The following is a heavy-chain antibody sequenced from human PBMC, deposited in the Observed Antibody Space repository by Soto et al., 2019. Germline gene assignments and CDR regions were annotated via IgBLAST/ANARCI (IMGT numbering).Heavy chain of an antibody. CDR3: QGGDF. D-gene: IGHD3-16*01. J-gene: IGHJ4*02. CDR1: GGSFRGYF. Sequence: SETLSLTCAVSGGSFRGYFWSWIRQSPDKGLEWIGEINDSGNTYYNPSFKSRLTISVDTSRSQISLRMTSVTAADSAVYYCQGGDFWGQGTRVTVSS. CDR2: INDSGNT. V-gene: IGHV4-34*01.